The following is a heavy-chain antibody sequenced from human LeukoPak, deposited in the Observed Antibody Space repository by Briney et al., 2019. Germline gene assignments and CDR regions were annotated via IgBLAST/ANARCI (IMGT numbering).Heavy chain of an antibody. D-gene: IGHD3-3*01. CDR3: ARADDFWSGYYTEPTGMDV. V-gene: IGHV3-48*04. CDR2: ISSSGSTI. CDR1: GFTFSSYS. J-gene: IGHJ6*03. Sequence: GGSLRLSCAASGFTFSSYSMNWVRQAPGKGLEWVSYISSSGSTIYYADSVKGRFTISRDNAKNSLYLQMNSLRAEDTAVYYCARADDFWSGYYTEPTGMDVWGKGTTVTVSS.